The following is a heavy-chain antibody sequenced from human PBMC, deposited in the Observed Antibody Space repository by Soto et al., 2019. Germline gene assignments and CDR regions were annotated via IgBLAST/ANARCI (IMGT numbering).Heavy chain of an antibody. CDR1: GFTFSSYG. J-gene: IGHJ6*02. CDR3: AKDHRGLNSGMDV. CDR2: ISYDGSNK. Sequence: QVQLVESGGGVVQPGRSLRLSCAASGFTFSSYGMHWVRQAPGKGLEWVAVISYDGSNKYYADSVKGRFTISRDNSKSTLFLQMNSLRAEDTAVYYCAKDHRGLNSGMDVWGQGTTVTVSS. V-gene: IGHV3-30*18. D-gene: IGHD3-10*01.